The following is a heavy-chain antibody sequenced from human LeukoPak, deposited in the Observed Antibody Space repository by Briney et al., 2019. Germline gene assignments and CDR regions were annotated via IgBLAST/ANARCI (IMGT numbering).Heavy chain of an antibody. V-gene: IGHV3-11*01. Sequence: PGGSLRLSRAASGFTFSDYYMSWIRQAPGKGLEWVSYISSSGSTIYYADSVKGRFTISRDNAKNSLYLQMNSLRAEDTAVYYCARDYYDSSGYSENADYWGQGTLVTVSS. D-gene: IGHD3-22*01. J-gene: IGHJ4*02. CDR1: GFTFSDYY. CDR3: ARDYYDSSGYSENADY. CDR2: ISSSGSTI.